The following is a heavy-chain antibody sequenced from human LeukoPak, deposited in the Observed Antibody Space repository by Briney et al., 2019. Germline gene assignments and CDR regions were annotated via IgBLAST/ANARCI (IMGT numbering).Heavy chain of an antibody. CDR3: AKDHRPYSGYDYVYYYYGMDV. V-gene: IGHV3-23*01. CDR1: GFTFSSYA. CDR2: ISGSGGTI. D-gene: IGHD5-12*01. Sequence: GGSPRLSCAASGFTFSSYAMNWVRQAPGKGLEWVSAISGSGGTIYCADSVKGRFTISRDKSKNTLYLQMKSLRAEDTAVYYCAKDHRPYSGYDYVYYYYGMDVWGQGTTVTVSS. J-gene: IGHJ6*02.